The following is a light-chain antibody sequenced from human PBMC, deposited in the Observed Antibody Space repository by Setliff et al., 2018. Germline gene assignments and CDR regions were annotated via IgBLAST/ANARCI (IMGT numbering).Light chain of an antibody. Sequence: QSALTQPASVSGSPGQSITISCSGTSSDVGSYDLVSWYQQHPGKAPKLIISGVSNRPSGVSSRCSGSKSGTTASLTISGLQTEDGADYYCTAYTSGTTDGVGTGTKVNVL. J-gene: IGLJ1*01. CDR3: TAYTSGTTDG. CDR2: GVS. V-gene: IGLV2-14*03. CDR1: SSDVGSYDL.